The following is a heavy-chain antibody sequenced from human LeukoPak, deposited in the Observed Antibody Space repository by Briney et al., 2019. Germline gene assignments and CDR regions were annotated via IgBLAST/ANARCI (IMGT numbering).Heavy chain of an antibody. CDR2: IYTSGST. CDR3: ARVDLRAAYFDY. D-gene: IGHD2-2*03. Sequence: PSETLSLTCTVSGGSISSYYRSWIRQPAGKGLEWIGRIYTSGSTSYNPSLKSRVTMSVDTPKNQFSLKLSSVTAADTAVYYCARVDLRAAYFDYWGQGTLVTVSS. CDR1: GGSISSYY. J-gene: IGHJ4*02. V-gene: IGHV4-4*07.